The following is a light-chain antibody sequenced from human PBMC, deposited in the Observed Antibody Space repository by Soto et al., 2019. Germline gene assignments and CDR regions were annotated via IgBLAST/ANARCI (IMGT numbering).Light chain of an antibody. CDR3: QQRSNWPKT. J-gene: IGKJ1*01. CDR1: QSVSSY. Sequence: EIVLTQSPATPSLSPGESATLSCRASQSVSSYLAWYQQKPGQAPRLLIYDASNRATGIPARLSGSGSGTDFTLTISSLEPEEFAVYDCQQRSNWPKTFGQGTKVDIK. V-gene: IGKV3-11*01. CDR2: DAS.